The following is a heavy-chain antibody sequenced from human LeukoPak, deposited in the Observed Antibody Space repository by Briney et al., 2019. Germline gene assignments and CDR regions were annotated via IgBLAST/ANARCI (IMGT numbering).Heavy chain of an antibody. CDR3: AGTRRAAAGTVHFQH. J-gene: IGHJ1*01. CDR1: GFTFSSYA. CDR2: ISGSGGST. V-gene: IGHV3-23*01. Sequence: GGSLRLSCAASGFTFSSYAMSWVRQAPGKGLEWVSAISGSGGSTYYADSVKGRFTISRDNSENTLYLQMNSLRAEDTAVYYCAGTRRAAAGTVHFQHWGQGTLVTVSS. D-gene: IGHD6-13*01.